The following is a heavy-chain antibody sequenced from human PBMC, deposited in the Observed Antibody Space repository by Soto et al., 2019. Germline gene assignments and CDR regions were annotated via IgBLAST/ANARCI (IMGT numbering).Heavy chain of an antibody. J-gene: IGHJ2*01. V-gene: IGHV1-69*13. CDR2: IIPIFGTA. CDR1: GGTFSSYA. D-gene: IGHD3-22*01. Sequence: EASVKVSCKASGGTFSSYAISWVRQAPGQGLEWMGGIIPIFGTANYAQKFQGRVTITADESTSTAYMELSSLRSEDTAVYYCARGYYDSSGYYVYWYFDLWGRGTLVTVSS. CDR3: ARGYYDSSGYYVYWYFDL.